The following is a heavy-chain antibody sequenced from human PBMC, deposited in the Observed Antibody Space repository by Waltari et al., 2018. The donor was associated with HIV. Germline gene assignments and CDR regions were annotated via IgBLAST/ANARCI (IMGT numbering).Heavy chain of an antibody. CDR2: IKQDGSEE. CDR3: TTPVTTRG. D-gene: IGHD4-17*01. Sequence: EVHLVESGGGLVQPGGSLRLSCAASGFTFSSYWMYWVRQAPGKGLEWVANIKQDGSEENYVDSVKGRFTISRDNAKNSMYLQMNSLRAEDMAVYYCTTPVTTRGWGQGTLVTVSS. J-gene: IGHJ4*02. V-gene: IGHV3-7*03. CDR1: GFTFSSYW.